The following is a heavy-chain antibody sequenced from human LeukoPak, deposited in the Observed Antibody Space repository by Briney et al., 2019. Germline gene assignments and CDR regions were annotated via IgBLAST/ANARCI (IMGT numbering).Heavy chain of an antibody. V-gene: IGHV4-30-2*01. CDR2: IFYNETT. D-gene: IGHD3-10*01. J-gene: IGHJ5*02. Sequence: SETLSLTCAVSGGSISSNGYSWSWIRQAPEKGLEWIGCIFYNETTRYNPSLKSRVSISVDRSKNQFSLKLSSVTAADTAVYYCAREGSSLLGNWFDPWGQGTLVTVTS. CDR1: GGSISSNGYS. CDR3: AREGSSLLGNWFDP.